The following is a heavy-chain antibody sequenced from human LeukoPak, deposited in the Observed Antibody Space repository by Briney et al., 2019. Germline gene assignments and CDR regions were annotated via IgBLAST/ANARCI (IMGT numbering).Heavy chain of an antibody. Sequence: GASVKVSCKASGFTFTSSAVQWVRQARGQRLEWIGWIVVGSGNTNYAQRFQERVTITRDMSTSTAYMELSSLRSEDTAVYYCAAGAYDSSGYYSLSFDYWGQGTPVTVSS. D-gene: IGHD3-22*01. CDR2: IVVGSGNT. CDR3: AAGAYDSSGYYSLSFDY. V-gene: IGHV1-58*01. CDR1: GFTFTSSA. J-gene: IGHJ4*02.